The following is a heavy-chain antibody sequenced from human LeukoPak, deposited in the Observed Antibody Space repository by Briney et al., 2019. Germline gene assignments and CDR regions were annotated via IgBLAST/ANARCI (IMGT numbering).Heavy chain of an antibody. CDR3: ARDGGATFDY. J-gene: IGHJ4*02. Sequence: GGSLRLSCAASGFTFSSYSMNWVRQAPGKRLEWVSSISGSSSYIYYADSVKGRFTISRDNAKNSLYLQMTSLRAEDTAVYYCARDGGATFDYWGQGTLVTVSS. CDR2: ISGSSSYI. V-gene: IGHV3-21*01. CDR1: GFTFSSYS. D-gene: IGHD1-26*01.